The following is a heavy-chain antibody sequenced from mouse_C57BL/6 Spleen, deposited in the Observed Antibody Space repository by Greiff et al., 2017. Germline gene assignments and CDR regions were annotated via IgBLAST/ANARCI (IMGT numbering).Heavy chain of an antibody. CDR2: IWSGGST. CDR1: GFSLTGYG. CDR3: ARIYDYDVDWYFDV. V-gene: IGHV2-2*01. D-gene: IGHD2-4*01. J-gene: IGHJ1*03. Sequence: QVQLKQSGPGLVQPSQRLSIPCTVSGFSLTGYGVHWVRQSPGKGLEWLGVIWSGGSTDYSADFISRLSISKDNSKSQVFFKMNSLQADDTAIYCCARIYDYDVDWYFDVWGTGTTVTVSS.